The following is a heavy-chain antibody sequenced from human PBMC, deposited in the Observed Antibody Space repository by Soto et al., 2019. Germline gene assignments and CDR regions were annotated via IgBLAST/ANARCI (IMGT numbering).Heavy chain of an antibody. CDR3: ARAGYGALRYYYYGMDV. CDR2: IYHSGST. V-gene: IGHV4-30-2*01. D-gene: IGHD4-17*01. J-gene: IGHJ6*02. Sequence: PSETLSLTCAVSGGSISSGGYSWSWIRQPPGKGLEWIGYIYHSGSTNYNPSLKSRVTISVDTSKNQFSLKLSSVTAADTAVYYCARAGYGALRYYYYGMDVWGQGTTVTVSS. CDR1: GGSISSGGYS.